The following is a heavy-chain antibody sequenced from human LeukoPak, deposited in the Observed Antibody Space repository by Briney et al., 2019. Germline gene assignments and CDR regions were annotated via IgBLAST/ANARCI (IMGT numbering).Heavy chain of an antibody. Sequence: SETLSLTCTVSGGSISSYYWSWIRLPPGKRLEWIGYIYTSGSSNYNPSLKSRVTISVDTSKNQFSLKLSSVTAADTAVYYCARSHYDLVLDVWGKGTTVTVSS. CDR3: ARSHYDLVLDV. D-gene: IGHD3-3*01. CDR1: GGSISSYY. V-gene: IGHV4-4*09. J-gene: IGHJ6*04. CDR2: IYTSGSS.